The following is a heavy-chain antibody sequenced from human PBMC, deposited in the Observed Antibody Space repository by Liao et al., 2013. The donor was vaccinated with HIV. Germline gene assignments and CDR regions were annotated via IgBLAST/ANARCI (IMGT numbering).Heavy chain of an antibody. J-gene: IGHJ4*02. Sequence: QVQLQQRDAAVLKPSETLSLRCTVNGGSFSDDYWNWIRQPPGKGLEWIGEISHSGNTDYNPSLKTRFTISVDTSKNQFSLKVRSVTAADTAVYYCATSPNSYCGGVCFNPFDYWGQGTLVTVSS. V-gene: IGHV4-34*01. D-gene: IGHD2-21*01. CDR3: ATSPNSYCGGVCFNPFDY. CDR1: GGSFSDDY. CDR2: ISHSGNT.